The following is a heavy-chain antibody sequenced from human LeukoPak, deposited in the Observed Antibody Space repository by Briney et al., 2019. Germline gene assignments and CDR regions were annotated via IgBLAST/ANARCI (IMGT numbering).Heavy chain of an antibody. CDR2: ISYDGSNK. Sequence: PGRSLRLSCAASGFTFSSYAMRWVRQAPGKGLEWVAVISYDGSNKYYADSVKGRFTISRDNSKNTLYLQMNSLRAEDTAVYYCARPIAAVVGNWFDPWGQGTLVTVSS. V-gene: IGHV3-30-3*01. J-gene: IGHJ5*02. CDR3: ARPIAAVVGNWFDP. CDR1: GFTFSSYA. D-gene: IGHD6-13*01.